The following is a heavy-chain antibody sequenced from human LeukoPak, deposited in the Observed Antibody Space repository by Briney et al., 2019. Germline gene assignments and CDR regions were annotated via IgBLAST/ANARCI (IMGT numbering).Heavy chain of an antibody. D-gene: IGHD5-24*01. V-gene: IGHV1-2*02. Sequence: ASVKVSCKASGYTFTGYCMHWVRQAPGQGLEWMGWINPNSGGTNYEQKFQGRVTMTRDTSISTAYMELSRLRSDDTAVYYCARSGRWLQSKPGNWFDPWGQGTLVTVSS. J-gene: IGHJ5*02. CDR3: ARSGRWLQSKPGNWFDP. CDR1: GYTFTGYC. CDR2: INPNSGGT.